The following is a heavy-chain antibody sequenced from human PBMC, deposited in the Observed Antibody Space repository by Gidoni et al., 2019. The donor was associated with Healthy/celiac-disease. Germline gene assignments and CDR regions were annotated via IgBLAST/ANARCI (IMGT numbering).Heavy chain of an antibody. Sequence: EVQLLESGGGLVQPGGSLRLSWAASGFIFSSYAMSWVRQAPGKGLECFSAISGSGVSTYYADSAKGRFTISRDNSNNTLYLQMNSLRAEDTAVYYCATQLRYCSGVSCYYYYGMDVWGQGTTVTVSS. CDR2: ISGSGVST. J-gene: IGHJ6*02. CDR1: GFIFSSYA. CDR3: ATQLRYCSGVSCYYYYGMDV. V-gene: IGHV3-23*01. D-gene: IGHD2-15*01.